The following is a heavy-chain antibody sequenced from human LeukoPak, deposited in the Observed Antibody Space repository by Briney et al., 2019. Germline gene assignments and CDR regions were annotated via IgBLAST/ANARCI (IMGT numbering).Heavy chain of an antibody. CDR1: GGSISRYY. CDR3: AARYSSGWYDY. V-gene: IGHV4-59*01. D-gene: IGHD6-19*01. CDR2: IYYSGST. Sequence: PSETLSLTCTVSGGSISRYYWSWIRQPPGKGLEWIGYIYYSGSTNYNPSLKSRVTISVDTSKNQFSLKLSSVTAADTAVYYCAARYSSGWYDYWGQGTLVTVSS. J-gene: IGHJ4*02.